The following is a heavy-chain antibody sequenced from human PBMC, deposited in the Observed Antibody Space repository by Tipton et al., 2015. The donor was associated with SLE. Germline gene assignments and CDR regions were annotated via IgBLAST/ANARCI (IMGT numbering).Heavy chain of an antibody. CDR3: ARGYSGSYYYYYYMDV. CDR2: IYYSGST. CDR1: GGSISSSSYY. V-gene: IGHV4-39*07. J-gene: IGHJ6*03. D-gene: IGHD1-26*01. Sequence: GLVKPSETLSLTCTVSGGSISSSSYYWGWIRQPPGKGLEWIGIIYYSGSTNYNPSLKSRVTISVDTSKNQFSLKLSSVTAADTAVYYCARGYSGSYYYYYYMDVWGKGTTVTVSS.